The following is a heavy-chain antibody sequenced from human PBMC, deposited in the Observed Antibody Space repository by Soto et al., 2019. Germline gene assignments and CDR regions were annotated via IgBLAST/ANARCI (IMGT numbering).Heavy chain of an antibody. CDR2: INAGNGNT. J-gene: IGHJ4*02. CDR3: AREFWKLQGGLADH. D-gene: IGHD3-3*01. V-gene: IGHV1-3*01. CDR1: GYTFTSYA. Sequence: ASVKVSCKASGYTFTSYAMHWVRQAPGQRPEWMGWINAGNGNTKYSQKFQGRVTITRDTSASTAYMELSSLRSEDTAVYYCAREFWKLQGGLADHWGQGTLVTVSS.